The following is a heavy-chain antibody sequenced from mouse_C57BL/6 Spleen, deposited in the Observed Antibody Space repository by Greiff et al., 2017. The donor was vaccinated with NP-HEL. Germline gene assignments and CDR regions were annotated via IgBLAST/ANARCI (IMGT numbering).Heavy chain of an antibody. J-gene: IGHJ1*03. CDR3: AREGNGSPWYFDV. Sequence: VQLQQPGAQLVRPGSSVKLSCKASGYTFTSSWMDWVKQRPGQGLEWIGNIYPSDSETHYNQKFKDKATLTVDKSSSTAYMQLSSLTSEDSAVYYCAREGNGSPWYFDVWGTGTTVTVSS. V-gene: IGHV1-61*01. D-gene: IGHD1-1*01. CDR1: GYTFTSSW. CDR2: IYPSDSET.